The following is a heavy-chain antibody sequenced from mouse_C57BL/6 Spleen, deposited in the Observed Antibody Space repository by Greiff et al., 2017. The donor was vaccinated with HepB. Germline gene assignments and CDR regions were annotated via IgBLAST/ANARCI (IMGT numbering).Heavy chain of an antibody. J-gene: IGHJ2*01. D-gene: IGHD1-1*01. CDR1: GYTFPDYY. Sequence: VKLVESGAELVRPGASVKLSCKASGYTFPDYYINWVKQRPGQGLEWIARIYPGSGNTYYNEKFKGKATLTAEKSSSTAYMQLSSLTSEDSAVYFCARGSYYYGSSVFDYWGQGTTLTVSS. CDR3: ARGSYYYGSSVFDY. CDR2: IYPGSGNT. V-gene: IGHV1-76*01.